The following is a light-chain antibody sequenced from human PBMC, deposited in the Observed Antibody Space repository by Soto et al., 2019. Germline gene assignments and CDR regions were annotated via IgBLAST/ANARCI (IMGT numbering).Light chain of an antibody. V-gene: IGKV3-20*01. CDR2: GAS. J-gene: IGKJ1*01. CDR3: QQYGSSPRT. CDR1: QSVSSSY. Sequence: EIVLTQSPGTLSLSPGERATLSCRASQSVSSSYLAWYQQKPGQAPRLLIYGASSRATGIPDRFSGSGSGTDFNITISRLEPEEFAVYYCQQYGSSPRTFGQGTKVEIK.